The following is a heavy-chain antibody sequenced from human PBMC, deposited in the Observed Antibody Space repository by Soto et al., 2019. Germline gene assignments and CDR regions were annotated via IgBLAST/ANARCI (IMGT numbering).Heavy chain of an antibody. V-gene: IGHV1-18*01. J-gene: IGHJ4*02. Sequence: VASVKVSCKASGYTFFNYGISWVRQAPGQGLEWMGWISAYNGNRNYAGKFQGRATMTTETSTSTAYMELRSLRSDDTAVYYCARDGIPLAVSFDSWGKGPLVPVSS. D-gene: IGHD6-19*01. CDR1: GYTFFNYG. CDR2: ISAYNGNR. CDR3: ARDGIPLAVSFDS.